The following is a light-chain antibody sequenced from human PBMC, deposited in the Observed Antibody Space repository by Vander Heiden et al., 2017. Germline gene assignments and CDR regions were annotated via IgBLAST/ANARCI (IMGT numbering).Light chain of an antibody. CDR2: QDS. CDR3: QAWDSSTAI. Sequence: SYELTQPPAVSVSPGQTASITCSGDKLGDKYACWYQQKPGPSPVLVIYQDSKRPSGIPERFSGSNSGNTATLTISGTQATDEADYYCQAWDSSTAIFGGGTKLTVL. CDR1: KLGDKY. J-gene: IGLJ2*01. V-gene: IGLV3-1*01.